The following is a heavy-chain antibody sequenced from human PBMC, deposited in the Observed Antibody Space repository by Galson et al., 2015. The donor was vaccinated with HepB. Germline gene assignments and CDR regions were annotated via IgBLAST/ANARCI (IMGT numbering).Heavy chain of an antibody. D-gene: IGHD3-16*01. Sequence: SLRLSCAASGFTFDDYAMHWVRQAPGKGLGWVSGISWNSGSIGYADSVKGRFTISRDNAKNSLYLQMNSLRAEDTALYYCAKDIGAVGSNAFDIWGQGTMVTVSS. J-gene: IGHJ3*02. V-gene: IGHV3-9*01. CDR1: GFTFDDYA. CDR2: ISWNSGSI. CDR3: AKDIGAVGSNAFDI.